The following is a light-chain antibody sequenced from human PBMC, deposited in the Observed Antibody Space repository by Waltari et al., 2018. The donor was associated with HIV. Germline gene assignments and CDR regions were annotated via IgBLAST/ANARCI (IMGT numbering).Light chain of an antibody. Sequence: SYVLTQPPSVSVAPGQTARITCGGNNIGFKSAHWYQQRPGQAPVLVVYDDKDRPSGIPERFSGSNSGNTATLTISRVEAGDEADFYCQVWDSNSDHVVFGGGTKLTVL. CDR2: DDK. CDR1: NIGFKS. J-gene: IGLJ2*01. CDR3: QVWDSNSDHVV. V-gene: IGLV3-21*02.